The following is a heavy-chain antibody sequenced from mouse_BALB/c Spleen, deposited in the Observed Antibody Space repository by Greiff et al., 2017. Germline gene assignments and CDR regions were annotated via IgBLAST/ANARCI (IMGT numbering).Heavy chain of an antibody. D-gene: IGHD2-14*01. CDR1: GFDFSRYW. J-gene: IGHJ4*01. Sequence: EVQLVESGGGLVQPGGSLKLSCAASGFDFSRYWMSWVRQAPGKGLEWIGEINPDSSTINYTPSLKDKFIISRDNAKNTLYLQMSKVRSEDTALYYCARRFFYRYDVRNAMDYWGQGTSVTVSS. V-gene: IGHV4-1*02. CDR3: ARRFFYRYDVRNAMDY. CDR2: INPDSSTI.